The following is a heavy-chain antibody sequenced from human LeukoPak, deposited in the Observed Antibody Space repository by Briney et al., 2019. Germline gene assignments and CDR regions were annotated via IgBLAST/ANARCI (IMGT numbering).Heavy chain of an antibody. J-gene: IGHJ4*02. CDR2: INPSGGSI. CDR3: ARGSPPRRNYDSRGYYSYYFDY. Sequence: ASVKVSCKASGYIFTSYYMYWVRQAPGQGLEWMGIINPSGGSIRYAQKFQGRVTMTRDTSTSTVYMELSSLRSDDTAVYYCARGSPPRRNYDSRGYYSYYFDYWGQGTLVTVSS. V-gene: IGHV1-46*01. CDR1: GYIFTSYY. D-gene: IGHD3-22*01.